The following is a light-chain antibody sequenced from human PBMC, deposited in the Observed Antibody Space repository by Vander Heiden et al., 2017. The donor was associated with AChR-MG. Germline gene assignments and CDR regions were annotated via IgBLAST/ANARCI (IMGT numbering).Light chain of an antibody. CDR2: DAS. Sequence: EIVLTQSPATLSMSPGERATLSCRASQSVSSYLAWYQQKPGQAPRLLIYDASNRATGIPARFSGSGSGTDFTLTISSLEPEDFAVYYCQQCCNWPITFGPGTRLEIK. CDR3: QQCCNWPIT. CDR1: QSVSSY. J-gene: IGKJ5*01. V-gene: IGKV3-11*01.